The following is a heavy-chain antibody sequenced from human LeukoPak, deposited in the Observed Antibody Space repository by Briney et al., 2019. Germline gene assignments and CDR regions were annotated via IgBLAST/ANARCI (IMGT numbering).Heavy chain of an antibody. CDR3: ARGYYYGSGSSYYMDV. CDR2: ISAYNGNT. V-gene: IGHV1-18*01. D-gene: IGHD3-10*01. J-gene: IGHJ6*03. CDR1: GYTFTSYG. Sequence: ASVKVPCKASGYTFTSYGISWVRQAPGQGLEWMGWISAYNGNTNYAQKLQGRVTMTTDTSTSTAYMELRSLRSDDTAVYYCARGYYYGSGSSYYMDVWDKGTTVTVSS.